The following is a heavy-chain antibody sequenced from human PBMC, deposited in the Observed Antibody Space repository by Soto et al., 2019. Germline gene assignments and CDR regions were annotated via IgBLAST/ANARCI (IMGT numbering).Heavy chain of an antibody. V-gene: IGHV3-30*18. D-gene: IGHD6-19*01. J-gene: IGHJ5*02. CDR1: GFSISSYG. CDR2: VAYDGSYQ. CDR3: AKDHVNSGPSPDWFDP. Sequence: ESGGGVVQPGRSLRLSCAASGFSISSYGMHWVRQTPGKGLQWVAVVAYDGSYQHYADSVKGRFTISRDISKNTLFLEMGSLKPEDTAVYYCAKDHVNSGPSPDWFDPWSQGTLVTVSS.